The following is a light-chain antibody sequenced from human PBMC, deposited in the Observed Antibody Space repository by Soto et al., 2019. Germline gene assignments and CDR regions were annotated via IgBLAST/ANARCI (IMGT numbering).Light chain of an antibody. CDR1: QGISSY. CDR3: QQFNRYPRT. V-gene: IGKV1-9*01. J-gene: IGKJ2*01. Sequence: DIQLTQSPSFLSASVGDRATITCRASQGISSYLAWYQQKPGKAPKLLTYAASTLQSGVPSRFSGSGSATEFTLTISSLQPEDFATYYWQQFNRYPRTFGQGTKVEIK. CDR2: AAS.